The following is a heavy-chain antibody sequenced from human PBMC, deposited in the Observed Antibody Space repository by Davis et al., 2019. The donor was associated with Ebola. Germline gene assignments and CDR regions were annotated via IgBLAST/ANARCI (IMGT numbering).Heavy chain of an antibody. CDR3: AKANLYDFWTAQTQIFDH. V-gene: IGHV3-23*01. J-gene: IGHJ4*02. CDR1: GFTFSSYA. Sequence: GGSLKLSCAASGFTFSSYAMSWVRQAPGKGLEWVSGMSSSAGSTYYADSVKGRFTISRDNSKNTLYLQLNSLKAEDTAAYYCAKANLYDFWTAQTQIFDHWGQGALVTVSS. CDR2: MSSSAGST. D-gene: IGHD3/OR15-3a*01.